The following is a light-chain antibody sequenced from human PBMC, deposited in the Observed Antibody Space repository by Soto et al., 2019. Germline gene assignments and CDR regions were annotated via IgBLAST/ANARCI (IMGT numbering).Light chain of an antibody. CDR1: HSVSSSH. Sequence: DIVLTQSPGTLSLSPGESVTLSCRASHSVSSSHLAWYQQKPGQAPRLFIYGASRRASGIPDRFSGSGSGTVFTLTISRVPPEDFAEYSRQHDGTSFTFGGGTKVEIK. CDR3: QHDGTSFT. J-gene: IGKJ4*01. CDR2: GAS. V-gene: IGKV3-20*01.